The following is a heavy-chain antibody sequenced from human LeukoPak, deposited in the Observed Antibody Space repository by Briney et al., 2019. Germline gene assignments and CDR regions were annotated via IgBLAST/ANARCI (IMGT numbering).Heavy chain of an antibody. CDR2: ISYDGSNK. J-gene: IGHJ4*02. CDR1: GFTFSSYA. V-gene: IGHV3-30*04. Sequence: GRSLRLSCAASGFTFSSYAMHWVRQAPGKGLEWVAVISYDGSNKYYADSVKGRFTISRDNSKNTLYLQMNSLRAEDTAVYYCARDPIVGAATFDYWGRGTLVTVSS. D-gene: IGHD1-26*01. CDR3: ARDPIVGAATFDY.